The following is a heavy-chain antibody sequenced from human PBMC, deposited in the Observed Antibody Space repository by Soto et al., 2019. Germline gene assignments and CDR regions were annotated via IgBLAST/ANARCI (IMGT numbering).Heavy chain of an antibody. Sequence: QVQLVQSGAEVKKPGSSVKVSCKASGGSFGSNSITWVRQAPGQGLEWMGRIIPILDMTNYPQKMQDRVKITADKSTSSVYLDLSSLRSEDTAMYYCSVGEDGDYSYPRNDGFEIWGQGTRVTVSS. CDR2: IIPILDMT. CDR3: SVGEDGDYSYPRNDGFEI. CDR1: GGSFGSNS. J-gene: IGHJ3*02. D-gene: IGHD4-17*01. V-gene: IGHV1-69*02.